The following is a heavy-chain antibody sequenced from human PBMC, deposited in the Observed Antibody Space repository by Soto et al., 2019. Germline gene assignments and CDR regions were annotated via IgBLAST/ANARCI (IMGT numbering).Heavy chain of an antibody. CDR2: IIPIFGTA. CDR3: AVVVVPAAPPLYYYYGMDV. D-gene: IGHD2-2*01. V-gene: IGHV1-69*06. Sequence: ASVKVSGKASGGTFSSYAISWVRQAPGQGLEWMGGIIPIFGTANYAQKFQGRVTITADKSTSTAYMELSSLRSEDTAVYYCAVVVVPAAPPLYYYYGMDVCGQGTTVTASS. CDR1: GGTFSSYA. J-gene: IGHJ6*02.